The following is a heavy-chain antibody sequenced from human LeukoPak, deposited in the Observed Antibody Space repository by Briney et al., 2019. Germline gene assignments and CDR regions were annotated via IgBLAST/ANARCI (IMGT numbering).Heavy chain of an antibody. CDR3: ARQQGGYCSSTSCLYFDY. D-gene: IGHD2-2*01. CDR1: GFTFSSYA. Sequence: PGGSLRLSCAASGFTFSSYAMHWVRQAPGKGLEWVAVISYDGSNKYYADSVKGRLTISRDNSKNTLYLQMNSLRAEDTAVYYCARQQGGYCSSTSCLYFDYWGQGTLVTVAS. CDR2: ISYDGSNK. J-gene: IGHJ4*02. V-gene: IGHV3-30-3*01.